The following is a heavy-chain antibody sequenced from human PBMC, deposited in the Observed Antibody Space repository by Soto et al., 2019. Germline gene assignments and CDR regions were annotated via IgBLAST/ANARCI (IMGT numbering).Heavy chain of an antibody. Sequence: EVQLVESGGGLIQPGMSLRLSCAASGFTFSSYSMNWVRQAPGKGLEWVSYISSGSSTIYYADSVKGRFTISRDNARNSLYLQMNSLRDDDTAVYYCATWREFKGSWGQGTVVTVSS. CDR2: ISSGSSTI. V-gene: IGHV3-48*02. J-gene: IGHJ5*02. D-gene: IGHD1-1*01. CDR1: GFTFSSYS. CDR3: ATWREFKGS.